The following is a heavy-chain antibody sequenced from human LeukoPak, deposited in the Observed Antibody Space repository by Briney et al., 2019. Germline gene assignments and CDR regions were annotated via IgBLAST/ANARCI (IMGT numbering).Heavy chain of an antibody. V-gene: IGHV4-59*08. CDR2: IYYSGST. J-gene: IGHJ6*03. Sequence: KPSETLSLTCTVSGGSIRNYYWSWIRQPPGKGLEWIGYIYYSGSTNYNPSLKSRVTISVDTSKNQFSLKLSPVTAADTAVYYCASLNYYYYYMDVWGKGTTVTISS. CDR3: ASLNYYYYYMDV. CDR1: GGSIRNYY.